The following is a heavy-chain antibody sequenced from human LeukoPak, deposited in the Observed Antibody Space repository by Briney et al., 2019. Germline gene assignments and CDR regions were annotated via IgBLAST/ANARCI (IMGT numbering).Heavy chain of an antibody. V-gene: IGHV3-48*01. CDR1: GFTFSSYS. CDR2: ISSSSSTI. Sequence: TGGSLRLSCAASGFTFSSYSMNWVRQAPGKGLEWVSYISSSSSTIYYADSVKGRFTISRDNAKNSLYLQMNSLRAEDTAVYYCARDRDGFGELLPYYYYYGMDVWGQGTTVTVSS. J-gene: IGHJ6*02. D-gene: IGHD3-10*01. CDR3: ARDRDGFGELLPYYYYYGMDV.